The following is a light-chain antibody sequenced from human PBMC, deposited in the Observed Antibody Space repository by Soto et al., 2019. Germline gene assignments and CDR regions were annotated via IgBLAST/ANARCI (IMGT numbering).Light chain of an antibody. V-gene: IGKV3-15*01. CDR1: QSISNN. CDR3: QRYGSSIT. CDR2: RTS. Sequence: ETVMTQSPATLSVSPGERATLSCRASQSISNNLAWYQQKPGQAPRLIMFRTSTRATGVPARFSGSGSGTDFTLTISRLEPEDFAVYYCQRYGSSITFGQGTRLEIK. J-gene: IGKJ5*01.